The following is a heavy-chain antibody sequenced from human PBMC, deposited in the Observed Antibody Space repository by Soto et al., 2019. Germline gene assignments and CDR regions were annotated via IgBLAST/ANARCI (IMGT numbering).Heavy chain of an antibody. CDR2: ISGSGGST. CDR3: AKVWVLFFLESSPTWFDP. Sequence: GGSLRLSCAASGFTFSSYAMSWVRQAPGKGLEWVSAISGSGGSTYYADSVKGRFTISRDNSKNTLYLQMNSLRAEDPAVYYCAKVWVLFFLESSPTWFDPRAQETLLPISS. D-gene: IGHD3-3*01. V-gene: IGHV3-23*01. J-gene: IGHJ5*02. CDR1: GFTFSSYA.